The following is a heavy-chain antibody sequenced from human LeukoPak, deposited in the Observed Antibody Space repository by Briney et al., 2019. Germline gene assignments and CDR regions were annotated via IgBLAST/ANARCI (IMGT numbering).Heavy chain of an antibody. J-gene: IGHJ4*02. D-gene: IGHD3-16*02. CDR2: MNPNSGNT. CDR3: ARVLSKWELSLYY. Sequence: ASVKVSCKASGYTFTSYDINWVRQATGQGLEWMGWMNPNSGNTGYAQKFQGRVTMTRNTSISTAYMELSSLRSGDTAVYYCARVLSKWELSLYYWGQGNLVTVPS. V-gene: IGHV1-8*01. CDR1: GYTFTSYD.